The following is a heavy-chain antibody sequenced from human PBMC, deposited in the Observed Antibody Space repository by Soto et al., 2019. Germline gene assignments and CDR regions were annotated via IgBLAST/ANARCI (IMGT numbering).Heavy chain of an antibody. CDR3: ARVYDILTGEIDY. D-gene: IGHD3-9*01. CDR2: IYYSGST. J-gene: IGHJ4*02. V-gene: IGHV4-59*01. Sequence: KTSETLSLTCTVSGGSISSYYWSWSRQPPGKGLEWIGYIYYSGSTNYNPSLKSRVTISVDTSKNQFSLKLSSVTAADTAVYYCARVYDILTGEIDYWGQGTLVTVSS. CDR1: GGSISSYY.